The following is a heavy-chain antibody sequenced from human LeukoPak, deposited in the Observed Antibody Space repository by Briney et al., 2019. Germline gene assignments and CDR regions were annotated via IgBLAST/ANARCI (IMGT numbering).Heavy chain of an antibody. D-gene: IGHD6-13*01. Sequence: SETLSLTCTVSGGSISSYYWSWIRQPPGKGREWIGYIYYSGTTNYNPSLKSRVTISVDTSKNQFSLKLSSVTAADTAVYYCARGVYIAAAQYGYWGQGTLVSVSS. V-gene: IGHV4-59*01. CDR3: ARGVYIAAAQYGY. J-gene: IGHJ4*02. CDR2: IYYSGTT. CDR1: GGSISSYY.